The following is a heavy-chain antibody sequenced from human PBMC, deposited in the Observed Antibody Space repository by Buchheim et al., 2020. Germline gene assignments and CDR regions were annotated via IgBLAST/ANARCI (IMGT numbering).Heavy chain of an antibody. CDR3: ARDPGRDGGSYPNYYCYYYMDV. D-gene: IGHD1-26*01. Sequence: QVQLQESGPGLVKPSETLSLTCTVSGGSVSSGSYYWSWIREPPGKGLEWFGYIYYSGSTNYNPSLKSRVTISVDTSKNQFSLKLSSVTAADTAVYYCARDPGRDGGSYPNYYCYYYMDVWGKGTT. CDR1: GGSVSSGSYY. V-gene: IGHV4-61*01. J-gene: IGHJ6*03. CDR2: IYYSGST.